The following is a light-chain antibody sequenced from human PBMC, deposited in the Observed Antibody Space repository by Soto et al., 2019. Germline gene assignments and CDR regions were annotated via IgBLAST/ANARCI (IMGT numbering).Light chain of an antibody. CDR1: QSVSSSY. CDR3: QQYGSSPLMYT. J-gene: IGKJ2*01. Sequence: EIVLTQSPGTLSLSPGESATLSCRASQSVSSSYVTWYQQKPGQAPRLLIYGASNRATGIPDRFSGSGSGTAFTLTINRLEPEDFAVYYCQQYGSSPLMYTFGQGTKLEIK. V-gene: IGKV3-20*01. CDR2: GAS.